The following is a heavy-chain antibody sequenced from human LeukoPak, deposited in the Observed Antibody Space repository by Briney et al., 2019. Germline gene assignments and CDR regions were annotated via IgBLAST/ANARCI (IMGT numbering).Heavy chain of an antibody. CDR3: AKAHCSSTSCSRADN. Sequence: GGSLRLSCAASGFTVSSYFMSWVRQAPGKGLEWVSVIYSGGGTYYADSVKGRVTISRVQSTNTVYLQMNSLRADDTAVYYCAKAHCSSTSCSRADNWGQGTLVTVSS. J-gene: IGHJ4*02. CDR1: GFTVSSYF. CDR2: IYSGGGT. D-gene: IGHD2-2*01. V-gene: IGHV3-53*01.